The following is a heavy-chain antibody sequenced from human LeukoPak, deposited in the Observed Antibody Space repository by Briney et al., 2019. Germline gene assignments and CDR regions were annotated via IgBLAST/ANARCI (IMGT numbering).Heavy chain of an antibody. V-gene: IGHV1-69*06. CDR1: GGTFSSYA. CDR3: ARDTYCSSTSCYFDYYYYMDV. CDR2: IIPIFGTA. Sequence: SVKVSCKASGGTFSSYAISWVRQAPGQGLEWMGGIIPIFGTANYAQKFQGRVTITADKSTSTAYMELSSRRSEDTAVYYCARDTYCSSTSCYFDYYYYMDVWGKGTTVTVSS. D-gene: IGHD2-2*01. J-gene: IGHJ6*03.